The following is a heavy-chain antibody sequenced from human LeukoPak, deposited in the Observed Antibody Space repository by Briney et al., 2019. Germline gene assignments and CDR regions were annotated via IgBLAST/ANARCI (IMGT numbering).Heavy chain of an antibody. CDR3: ATEFGGYDYAFDY. Sequence: AAVKVSCKVSGYTLTELSIRWVRQAPGKGLGWMGGFYPEGGKTIYAQKFQGRVTMTEETSADTAYMQLSSLRSEDKAVYYCATEFGGYDYAFDYWGQGTLVTVSS. CDR1: GYTLTELS. D-gene: IGHD5-12*01. V-gene: IGHV1-24*01. CDR2: FYPEGGKT. J-gene: IGHJ4*02.